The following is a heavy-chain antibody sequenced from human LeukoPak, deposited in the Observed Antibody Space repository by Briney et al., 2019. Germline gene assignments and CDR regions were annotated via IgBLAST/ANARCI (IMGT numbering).Heavy chain of an antibody. CDR3: ARDPYGMDV. V-gene: IGHV4-61*08. CDR2: IYYSGST. Sequence: SETLSLTCTVSGGSVSSSGYYWSWLRQPPGKGLEWIAYIYYSGSTNYNPSLKSRVTISVDTSKKQFSLKMRSVTAADTAVYYCARDPYGMDVWGKGTTVTVSS. J-gene: IGHJ6*04. CDR1: GGSVSSSGYY.